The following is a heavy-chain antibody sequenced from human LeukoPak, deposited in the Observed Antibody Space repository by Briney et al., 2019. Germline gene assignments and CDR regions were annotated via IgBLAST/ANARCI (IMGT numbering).Heavy chain of an antibody. D-gene: IGHD3-10*01. CDR1: GYSISSGYY. J-gene: IGHJ4*02. CDR2: IYHSGST. CDR3: ARDAKYYYGSRTYFFFEY. V-gene: IGHV4-38-2*02. Sequence: SETLSLTCTVSGYSISSGYYWGWIRQPPGKGLEWIGSIYHSGSTYYNPSLKSRVTISVDTSKNQFSLKLSSVTAADTAIYYCARDAKYYYGSRTYFFFEYWGQGTLLSVSS.